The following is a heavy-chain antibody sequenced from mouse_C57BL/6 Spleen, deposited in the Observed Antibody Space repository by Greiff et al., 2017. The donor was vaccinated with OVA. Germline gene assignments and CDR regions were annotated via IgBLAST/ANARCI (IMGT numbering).Heavy chain of an antibody. CDR1: GFSLSTFGMG. J-gene: IGHJ4*01. Sequence: QVTLKVSGPGILQPSQTLSLTCSFSGFSLSTFGMGVGWIRQPSGKGLEWLAHIWWDDDKYYNPALKSRLTSSNDTTKNQVYLKIAKVDTADTATYYCARVIYYDDDRYYAMDYWGQGTSVTVSS. V-gene: IGHV8-8*01. D-gene: IGHD2-4*01. CDR2: IWWDDDK. CDR3: ARVIYYDDDRYYAMDY.